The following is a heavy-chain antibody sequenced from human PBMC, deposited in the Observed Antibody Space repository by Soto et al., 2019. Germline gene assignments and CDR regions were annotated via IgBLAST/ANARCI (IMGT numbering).Heavy chain of an antibody. V-gene: IGHV3-53*01. Sequence: GGSLRLSCADSGFTATINYMSWVRQAPGKGLEWDSLCYAGGSTYYADSVKGRFTFSRDTSKNTLYLQMNSLRVDGTGGNYCGRGYGSSSRSVAYWGQGIPVTVSS. CDR2: CYAGGST. CDR1: GFTATINY. D-gene: IGHD6-13*01. J-gene: IGHJ4*02. CDR3: GRGYGSSSRSVAY.